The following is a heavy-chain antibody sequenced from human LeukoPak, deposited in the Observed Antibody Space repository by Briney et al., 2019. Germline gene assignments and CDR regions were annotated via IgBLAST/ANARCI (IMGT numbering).Heavy chain of an antibody. CDR2: IRQDGSEK. D-gene: IGHD5-24*01. CDR3: ARRDGYNRAGTWFDP. Sequence: GGSLRLSCAASGFTFSSYWMSWVRQAPGKGLEWVVNIRQDGSEKYYVDSVKGRFTISRDNAKNSLYLQMNSLRAEDTAVYYCARRDGYNRAGTWFDPWGQGTLVTVSS. CDR1: GFTFSSYW. V-gene: IGHV3-7*01. J-gene: IGHJ5*02.